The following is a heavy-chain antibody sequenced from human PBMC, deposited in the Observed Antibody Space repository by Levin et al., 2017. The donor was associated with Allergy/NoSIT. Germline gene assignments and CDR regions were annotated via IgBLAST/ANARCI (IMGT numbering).Heavy chain of an antibody. J-gene: IGHJ6*03. D-gene: IGHD5-12*01. CDR1: GGSISSGGHY. V-gene: IGHV4-31*03. Sequence: SQTLSLTCSVSGGSISSGGHYWSWIRQHPGKGLEWIGYIDYSGNTKYNPSLKSRVTLSQDTAKNQFSLKLSSVTAADTAVYYCAGWAYSGYDEYYNYFMDVWGKGTTVTVSS. CDR2: IDYSGNT. CDR3: AGWAYSGYDEYYNYFMDV.